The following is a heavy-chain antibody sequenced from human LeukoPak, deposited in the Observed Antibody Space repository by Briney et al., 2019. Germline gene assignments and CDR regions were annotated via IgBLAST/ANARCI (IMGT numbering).Heavy chain of an antibody. CDR3: ARDDNWNDKPFDH. CDR2: IRYDGSNK. J-gene: IGHJ4*02. D-gene: IGHD1-20*01. V-gene: IGHV3-30*02. Sequence: GGSLRLSCAASGFTFSSYGMHWVRQAPGKGLEWVAFIRYDGSNKYYADSVKGRFTISRDNSKNTLYLQMNSLRAEDTALYYCARDDNWNDKPFDHWGQGVLVTVSS. CDR1: GFTFSSYG.